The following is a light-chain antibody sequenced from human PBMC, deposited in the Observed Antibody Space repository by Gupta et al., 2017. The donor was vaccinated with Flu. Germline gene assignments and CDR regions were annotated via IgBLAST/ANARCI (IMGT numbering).Light chain of an antibody. CDR1: TSTRGAGND. CDR2: VNK. Sequence: IDTTVVTSTRGAGNDLHWYHQLPATNPNLRIFVNKSRISAVPARFSASKSATSASVPTTGLQAEDGADDYCQSYDTSRDAWVFGGGTKLTVL. V-gene: IGLV1-40*01. J-gene: IGLJ3*02. CDR3: QSYDTSRDAWV.